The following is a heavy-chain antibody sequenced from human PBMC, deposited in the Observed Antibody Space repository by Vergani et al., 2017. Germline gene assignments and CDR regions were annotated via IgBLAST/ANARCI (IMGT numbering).Heavy chain of an antibody. J-gene: IGHJ5*02. CDR1: GFTFDDYA. CDR3: AKNPRLVYARWFDP. CDR2: ISWNSGSI. Sequence: EVQLVESGGGLVQPGRSLRLSCAASGFTFDDYAMHWVRQAPGKGLEWVSGISWNSGSIGYADSVKGRFTISRDNAKNSLYLQMNSLRAEDTAVYYCAKNPRLVYARWFDPWGQGTLVTVSS. V-gene: IGHV3-9*01. D-gene: IGHD2-8*01.